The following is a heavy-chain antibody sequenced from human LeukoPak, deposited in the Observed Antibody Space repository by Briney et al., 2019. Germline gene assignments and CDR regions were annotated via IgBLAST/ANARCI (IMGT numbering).Heavy chain of an antibody. CDR1: GITLSNYG. D-gene: IGHD3-22*01. V-gene: IGHV3-23*01. CDR2: ISGSAGGT. J-gene: IGHJ4*02. Sequence: PGGSLRLSCAVSGITLSNYGMSWVRQAPGKGPEWVAGISGSAGGTYYADSVKGRFTISRDNAKNTLYLQLNNLRAEDTAVYFCAKRGVVIRVILVGFYKEAYYFDSWGQGALVTVSS. CDR3: AKRGVVIRVILVGFYKEAYYFDS.